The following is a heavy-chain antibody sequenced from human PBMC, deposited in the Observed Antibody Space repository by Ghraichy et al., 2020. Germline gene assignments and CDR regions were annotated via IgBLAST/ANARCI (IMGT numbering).Heavy chain of an antibody. CDR2: IYYSGNT. CDR1: GGSISSSGDYY. D-gene: IGHD2-15*01. J-gene: IGHJ6*02. CDR3: ARERVICSGSHRGMDV. Sequence: SETLSLTCTVSGGSISSSGDYYWSWIRQPPGKGLEWIGYIYYSGNTYYNPSLKSRIAISVDTSKNQFSLKLNSVTAADTAVYFCARERVICSGSHRGMDVWGQGTTVTVSS. V-gene: IGHV4-30-4*01.